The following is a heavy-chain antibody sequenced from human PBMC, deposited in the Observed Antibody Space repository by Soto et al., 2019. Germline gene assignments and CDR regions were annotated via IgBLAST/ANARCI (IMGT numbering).Heavy chain of an antibody. CDR3: ARGPRYHYYHMDV. J-gene: IGHJ6*03. Sequence: ASVKVSCKASGYTFSSYDINWVRQATGQGLEWMGWMNPHSGKTAYAQKFQGRVTITWNTSISTAYMDLSSLRSEDTAVYYCARGPRYHYYHMDVWGKGTTVTVSS. V-gene: IGHV1-8*01. CDR1: GYTFSSYD. CDR2: MNPHSGKT.